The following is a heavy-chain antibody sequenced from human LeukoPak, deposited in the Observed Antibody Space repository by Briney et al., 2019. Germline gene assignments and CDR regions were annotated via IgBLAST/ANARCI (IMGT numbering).Heavy chain of an antibody. Sequence: ASVKVSCKASGYTLTGYYMHWVRQAPGQGLEWMGWINPNSGGTNYAQKFQGRVTMTEDTSTDTAYMELSSLRSEDTAVYYCATGGSGYPLRYWGQGTPVTVSS. CDR3: ATGGSGYPLRY. CDR1: GYTLTGYY. CDR2: INPNSGGT. D-gene: IGHD3-22*01. V-gene: IGHV1-2*02. J-gene: IGHJ4*02.